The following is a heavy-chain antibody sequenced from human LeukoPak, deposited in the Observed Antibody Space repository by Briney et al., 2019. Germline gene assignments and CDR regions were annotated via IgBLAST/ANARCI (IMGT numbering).Heavy chain of an antibody. CDR1: GYTFTSYG. CDR2: IIPIFGTA. Sequence: GASVKVSCKASGYTFTSYGISWVRQAPGQGLEWMGGIIPIFGTANYAQKFQGRVTITADESTSTAYMELSSLRSEDTAVYYCARDRVDTAMAHWGQGTLVTVSS. D-gene: IGHD5-18*01. CDR3: ARDRVDTAMAH. V-gene: IGHV1-69*13. J-gene: IGHJ4*02.